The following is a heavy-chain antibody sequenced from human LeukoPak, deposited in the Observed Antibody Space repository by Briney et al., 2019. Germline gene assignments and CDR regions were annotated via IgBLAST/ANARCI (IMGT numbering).Heavy chain of an antibody. V-gene: IGHV3-21*01. CDR3: SRRAYCGGDCYGSDAFDI. D-gene: IGHD2-21*02. CDR2: ISSSSSYI. J-gene: IGHJ3*02. Sequence: KTGGSLRLSCAASGFTFSSYSMNWVRQAPGKGLEWVSSISSSSSYIYYADSVKGRFTISRDNAKNSLDLQMNSLRAEDTAVYYCSRRAYCGGDCYGSDAFDIWGQGTMVAVSS. CDR1: GFTFSSYS.